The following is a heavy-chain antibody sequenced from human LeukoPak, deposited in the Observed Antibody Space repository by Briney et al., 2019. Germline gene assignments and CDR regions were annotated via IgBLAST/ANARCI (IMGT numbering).Heavy chain of an antibody. CDR1: GFTFSSYS. Sequence: GGPLRLSCAAYGFTFSSYSMNWVRQAPGKGLEWVSSISSSSSYIYYADSVKGRFTISRDNAKNSLYLQMNSLGAEDTAVYYCAREGSSGDGMDVWGQGTTVTVSS. CDR2: ISSSSSYI. J-gene: IGHJ6*02. V-gene: IGHV3-21*01. D-gene: IGHD6-19*01. CDR3: AREGSSGDGMDV.